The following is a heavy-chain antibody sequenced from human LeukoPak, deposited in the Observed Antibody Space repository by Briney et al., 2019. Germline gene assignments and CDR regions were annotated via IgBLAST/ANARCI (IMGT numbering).Heavy chain of an antibody. CDR3: ASPYRKNAFDI. D-gene: IGHD2-2*02. CDR2: INHSGST. J-gene: IGHJ3*02. CDR1: GGSFSGYY. V-gene: IGHV4-34*01. Sequence: SETLSLTCAVYGGSFSGYYWSWIRKPPGKGLEWTGEINHSGSTNYNPSLKSRVTISVDTSKNQFSLKLSSVTAADTAVYYCASPYRKNAFDIWGQGTMVTVSS.